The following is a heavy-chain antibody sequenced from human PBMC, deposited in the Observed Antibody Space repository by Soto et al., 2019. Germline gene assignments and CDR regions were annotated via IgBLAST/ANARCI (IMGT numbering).Heavy chain of an antibody. CDR2: ISGSGGST. Sequence: EVQLLESGGGLVQPGGSLRLSCAASGFTFSTYAMTWVRQAPGKGLEWVSTISGSGGSTYYADSVKGRFTISRDNSKNTLYLQMNSLRAEDTAVYYCSVTVSSSWYFDYWGHGTPVTVSS. CDR1: GFTFSTYA. J-gene: IGHJ4*01. CDR3: SVTVSSSWYFDY. V-gene: IGHV3-23*01. D-gene: IGHD6-13*01.